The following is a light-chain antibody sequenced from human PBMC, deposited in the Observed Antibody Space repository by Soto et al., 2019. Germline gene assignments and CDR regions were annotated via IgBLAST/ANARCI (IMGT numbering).Light chain of an antibody. CDR3: SSYAGSNNLG. V-gene: IGLV2-8*01. CDR1: SSDVGGYNF. CDR2: EVT. Sequence: QSALTQPPSASGSPGQSVTISCTGTSSDVGGYNFVSWYQQHPGKAPKLMIYEVTKRPSGVPDRFFGSKSGNTASLTVSGLQAEDEADYYCSSYAGSNNLGFGGGTKLTVL. J-gene: IGLJ2*01.